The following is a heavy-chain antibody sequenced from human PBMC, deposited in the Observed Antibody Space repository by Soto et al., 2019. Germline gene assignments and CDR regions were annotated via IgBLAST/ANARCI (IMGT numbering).Heavy chain of an antibody. D-gene: IGHD2-8*01. Sequence: ASVKVSCKASGYSFTDYHIHWVRQAPGQGLEWLGRINPKGGGTSTAQKFQGWVTMTRDRSISTVYMELTRLRSDDTAVYFCARGHSTDCSNGVCSFFYNHEMDVWGQGTTVTVSS. CDR1: GYSFTDYH. CDR3: ARGHSTDCSNGVCSFFYNHEMDV. V-gene: IGHV1-2*04. J-gene: IGHJ6*02. CDR2: INPKGGGT.